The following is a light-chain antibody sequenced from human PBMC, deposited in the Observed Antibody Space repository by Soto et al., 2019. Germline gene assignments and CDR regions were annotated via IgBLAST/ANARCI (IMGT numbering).Light chain of an antibody. Sequence: EIVLTQSPGTLSLSPGERATLSCRASQSVSSNYLAWYQQKPGQAPRLLIYGASSRATGIPDRFSGSGSGTDYTLTISRLEPEDFAVYYCQQYATSPMTFGQGTKVEI. J-gene: IGKJ1*01. V-gene: IGKV3-20*01. CDR2: GAS. CDR3: QQYATSPMT. CDR1: QSVSSNY.